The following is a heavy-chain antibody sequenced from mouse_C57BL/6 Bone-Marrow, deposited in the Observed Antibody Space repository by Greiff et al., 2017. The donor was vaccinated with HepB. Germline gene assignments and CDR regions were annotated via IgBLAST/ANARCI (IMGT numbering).Heavy chain of an antibody. V-gene: IGHV5-6*02. CDR2: ISSGGSYT. CDR1: GFTFSSYG. CDR3: ARQGYGNYLAWFAY. D-gene: IGHD2-1*01. J-gene: IGHJ3*01. Sequence: EVKLVESGGDLVKPGGSLKLSCAASGFTFSSYGMSWVRQTPDKRLEWVATISSGGSYTYYPDSVKGRFTISRDNAKNTLYLQMSSLKSEDTAMYYCARQGYGNYLAWFAYWGQGTLVTVSA.